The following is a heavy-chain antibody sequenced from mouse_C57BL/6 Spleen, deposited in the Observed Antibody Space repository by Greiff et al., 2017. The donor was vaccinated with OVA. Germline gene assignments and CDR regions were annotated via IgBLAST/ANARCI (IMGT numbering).Heavy chain of an antibody. J-gene: IGHJ2*01. Sequence: QVQLQQPGTELVKPGASVKLSCKASGYTFTSYWMHWVKQRPGQGLEWIGNINPSNGGTNYNEKFKSKATLTVDKSSSTAYMQLSSLTSEDSAVYYCARRRSITTVVAPGFDYWGQGTTLTVSS. D-gene: IGHD1-1*01. CDR1: GYTFTSYW. CDR3: ARRRSITTVVAPGFDY. CDR2: INPSNGGT. V-gene: IGHV1-53*01.